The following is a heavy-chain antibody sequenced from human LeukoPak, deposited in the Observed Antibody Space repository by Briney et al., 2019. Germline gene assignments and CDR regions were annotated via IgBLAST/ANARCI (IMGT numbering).Heavy chain of an antibody. CDR1: GGSISSSSYY. CDR2: IYYSGST. J-gene: IGHJ3*02. D-gene: IGHD2-15*01. Sequence: SEPLSLTCTVSGGSISSSSYYWGWIRQPPGQGLEWIGSIYYSGSTYHNPSLKSRVTISVDTSKNQFSLKLSSVTAADTAVYYCARGDIVVVVAAVAFDIWGQGTMVTVSS. CDR3: ARGDIVVVVAAVAFDI. V-gene: IGHV4-39*01.